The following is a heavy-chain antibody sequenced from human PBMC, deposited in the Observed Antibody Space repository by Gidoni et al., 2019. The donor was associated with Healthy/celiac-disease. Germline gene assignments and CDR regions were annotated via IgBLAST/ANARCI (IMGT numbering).Heavy chain of an antibody. CDR1: GYTFTGNY. CDR2: IKPNSGGT. V-gene: IGHV1-2*02. CDR3: ARVTRSTSCYSCDY. J-gene: IGHJ4*02. Sequence: QWPLVQSGAEVKKPGASVTVSCKASGYTFTGNYLHWVRQASVQRLEWMGWIKPNSGGTNYAQKFQGRVTMTRDTSISTAYMELSRLRSDDTAVYYCARVTRSTSCYSCDYWGQGTLVTVSS. D-gene: IGHD2-2*02.